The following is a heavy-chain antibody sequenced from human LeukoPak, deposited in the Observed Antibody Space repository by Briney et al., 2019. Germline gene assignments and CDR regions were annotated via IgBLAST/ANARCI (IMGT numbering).Heavy chain of an antibody. Sequence: GASVTVSFRASGYTFTDYHIHWVRQAPGQGVEWMGWINPNSGGTNYVQKLQGRVTMTRDTSITTAYMELSSLRSDDTAVYYCARDIRPRVESFDYWGQETLVTVSS. CDR1: GYTFTDYH. CDR3: ARDIRPRVESFDY. D-gene: IGHD3-3*01. J-gene: IGHJ4*02. V-gene: IGHV1-2*02. CDR2: INPNSGGT.